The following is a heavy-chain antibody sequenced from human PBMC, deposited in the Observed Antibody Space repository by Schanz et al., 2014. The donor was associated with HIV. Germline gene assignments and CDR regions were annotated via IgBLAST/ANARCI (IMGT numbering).Heavy chain of an antibody. J-gene: IGHJ4*02. CDR2: ISESGGRT. V-gene: IGHV3-23*04. CDR1: GFTFGDYA. D-gene: IGHD3-22*01. Sequence: EVQLVESGGGLVKPGRSLRLSCTASGFTFGDYAMSWFRQAPGKGLEWVSSISESGGRTYYADSVNGRFTISRDNSKNTLYLQMTTLRIDDTAVYYCAKPEYDSRGNSQSHFDYWGQGTLVTVSS. CDR3: AKPEYDSRGNSQSHFDY.